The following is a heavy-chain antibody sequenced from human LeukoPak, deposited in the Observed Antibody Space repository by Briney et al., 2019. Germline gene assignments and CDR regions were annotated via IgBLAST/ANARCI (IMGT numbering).Heavy chain of an antibody. CDR3: AKDDDWGRYKH. Sequence: AGGSLRLSCAASGFTFSSYGMHWDRQAPGKGLEWVAFIRSDGRDKFYADSVRGRFTISRDNFKNTLSLQVNSLRAEDTAMYYCAKDDDWGRYKHWGQGTLVTVSS. V-gene: IGHV3-30*02. CDR2: IRSDGRDK. CDR1: GFTFSSYG. D-gene: IGHD3-16*01. J-gene: IGHJ1*01.